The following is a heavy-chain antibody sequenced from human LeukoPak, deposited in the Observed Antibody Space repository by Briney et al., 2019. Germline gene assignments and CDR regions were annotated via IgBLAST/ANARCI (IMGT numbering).Heavy chain of an antibody. D-gene: IGHD6-13*01. V-gene: IGHV1-69*13. Sequence: ASVKVSCKASGGTFSSYAISWVRQAPGQGLEWMGGIIPIFGTANYAQKSQGRVTITADESTSTAYMELSSLRSEDTAVYYCARGVIPYSSFDYWGQGTLVTVSS. CDR2: IIPIFGTA. CDR1: GGTFSSYA. CDR3: ARGVIPYSSFDY. J-gene: IGHJ4*02.